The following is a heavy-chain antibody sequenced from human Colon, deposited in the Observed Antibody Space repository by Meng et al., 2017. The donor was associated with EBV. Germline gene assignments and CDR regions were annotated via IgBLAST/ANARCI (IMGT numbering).Heavy chain of an antibody. CDR1: GVSISSNIR. J-gene: IGHJ4*02. CDR2: IDDSGST. CDR3: ARGKQDAWELLAY. Sequence: QLQEAGPGLVKPSGTLSLTCGVSGVSISSNIRWTWVRQPPGKGLEWIGDIDDSGSTNYNPSLNSRISISLDKSKNHFSLKVNSVTAADTAVYYCARGKQDAWELLAYWGQGALVTVSS. V-gene: IGHV4-4*02. D-gene: IGHD1-26*01.